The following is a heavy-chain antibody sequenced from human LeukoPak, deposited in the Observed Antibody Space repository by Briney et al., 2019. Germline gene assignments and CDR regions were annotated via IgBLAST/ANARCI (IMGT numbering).Heavy chain of an antibody. V-gene: IGHV4-59*12. CDR2: IYYSGST. J-gene: IGHJ5*02. CDR3: ARDSVGSSSWYGHAFNWFDP. D-gene: IGHD6-13*01. CDR1: GGSISNYY. Sequence: SETLSLTCTVSGGSISNYYWSWIRQPPGKELEWIGYIYYSGSTNYNPSLKSRVTISVDTSKNQFSLKLSSVTAADTAVYYCARDSVGSSSWYGHAFNWFDPWGQGTLVTVSS.